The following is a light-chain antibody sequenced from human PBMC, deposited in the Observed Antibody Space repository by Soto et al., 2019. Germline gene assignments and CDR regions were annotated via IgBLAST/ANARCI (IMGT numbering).Light chain of an antibody. CDR2: DAS. CDR3: QQYGSPPYT. V-gene: IGKV3D-20*01. J-gene: IGKJ2*01. Sequence: EIVLTQSPATLSLSPGERATLSCRASQSVSSSYLAWYQQKPGLAPRLLIYDASSRATGIPDRFSGSGSGTDFTLTISRLEPEDSAVYYCQQYGSPPYTFGQGTKLEIK. CDR1: QSVSSSY.